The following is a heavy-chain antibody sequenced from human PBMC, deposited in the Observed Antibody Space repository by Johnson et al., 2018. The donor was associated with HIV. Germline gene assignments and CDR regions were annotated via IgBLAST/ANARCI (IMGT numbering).Heavy chain of an antibody. Sequence: QVQLVESGGGLVQPGGSLRLSCAASGFTFSSYAMHWVRQAPGKGLEWVAVISYDGSNKYYADSVKGRFTISRDNSKNTLYLQMNSLRAEDTAVYYCARGALSPAAPDAFDIWGQGTMVTVSS. CDR1: GFTFSSYA. D-gene: IGHD6-13*01. V-gene: IGHV3-30*14. CDR2: ISYDGSNK. CDR3: ARGALSPAAPDAFDI. J-gene: IGHJ3*02.